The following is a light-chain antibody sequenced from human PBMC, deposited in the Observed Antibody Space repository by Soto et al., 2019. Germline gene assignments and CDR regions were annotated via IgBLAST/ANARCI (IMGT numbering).Light chain of an antibody. J-gene: IGLJ1*01. V-gene: IGLV2-14*01. Sequence: QSVLTQPASVSGSPGQSITISCTGTSGDVGGYRYVSWFQHHPGKAPKVIIYEVSNRASGVSNRFSGSKSGNTAFLTISGLQAEDEADYYCNSYTSSSAPYVFGTGTKVTV. CDR1: SGDVGGYRY. CDR3: NSYTSSSAPYV. CDR2: EVS.